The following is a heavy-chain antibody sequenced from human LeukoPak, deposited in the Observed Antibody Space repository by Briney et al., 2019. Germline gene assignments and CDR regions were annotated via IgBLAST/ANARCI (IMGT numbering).Heavy chain of an antibody. V-gene: IGHV3-74*01. CDR3: VPSDSSGLD. CDR1: GFTFSHYW. Sequence: GGSLGLSCEASGFTFSHYWMHWVRQAPGKGLVWVSRTNTDGSSTSYMDSAKGRFTISRDNAKNTIYLQMNSLRAEDTAVYYCVPSDSSGLDWGQGTLVTVSS. J-gene: IGHJ4*02. CDR2: TNTDGSST. D-gene: IGHD3-22*01.